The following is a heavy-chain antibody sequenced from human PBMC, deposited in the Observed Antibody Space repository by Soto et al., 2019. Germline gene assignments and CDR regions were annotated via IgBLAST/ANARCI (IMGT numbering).Heavy chain of an antibody. CDR3: ARSWSYYGAGSYYGDYYGMDV. CDR1: RGSISSFY. Sequence: PSQTLPVTCTVSRGSISSFYRSWIRQPPGKGLDWFGEINHSGSTNYNPSLKSRVTISVDTSKNQFSLKLSSVTAADTAVYYCARSWSYYGAGSYYGDYYGMDVWGQGTTVTVSS. J-gene: IGHJ6*02. D-gene: IGHD3-10*01. V-gene: IGHV4-34*01. CDR2: INHSGST.